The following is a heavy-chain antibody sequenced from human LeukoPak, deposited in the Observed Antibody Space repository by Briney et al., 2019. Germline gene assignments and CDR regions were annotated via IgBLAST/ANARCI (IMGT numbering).Heavy chain of an antibody. D-gene: IGHD3-22*01. J-gene: IGHJ4*02. CDR2: INHSGST. CDR1: GGSFSGYY. Sequence: SETLSLTCAVYGGSFSGYYWSWIRQPPGKGLEWIGEINHSGSTNYNPSLKSRVTISVDTSKNQFSLKLSSVTAADTAVYYCARGIWVKDYYDSSGYYPFDYRGQGTLVTVSS. CDR3: ARGIWVKDYYDSSGYYPFDY. V-gene: IGHV4-34*01.